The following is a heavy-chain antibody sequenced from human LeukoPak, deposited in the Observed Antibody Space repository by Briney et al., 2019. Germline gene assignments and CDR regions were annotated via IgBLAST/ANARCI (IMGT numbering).Heavy chain of an antibody. CDR2: IYYNGNT. J-gene: IGHJ3*01. Sequence: PSETLSLTCTVSGGSITSYYWTWIRQPPGKGLEWIGYIYYNGNTNYNPSLKSRVTISVDTSKNQFSLKLSSVTAADTAVYYCARDGYNSWGAFDVWGQGTMVTVSS. CDR3: ARDGYNSWGAFDV. CDR1: GGSITSYY. D-gene: IGHD5-24*01. V-gene: IGHV4-59*13.